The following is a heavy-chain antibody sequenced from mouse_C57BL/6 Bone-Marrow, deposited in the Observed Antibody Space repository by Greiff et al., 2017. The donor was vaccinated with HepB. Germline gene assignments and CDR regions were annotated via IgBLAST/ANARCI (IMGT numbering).Heavy chain of an antibody. D-gene: IGHD1-1*01. J-gene: IGHJ2*01. V-gene: IGHV14-4*01. CDR2: IDPENGDT. CDR3: ASIYYGSSY. Sequence: EVKLQESGAELVRPGASVKLSCTASGFNIKDDYMHWVKQRPEQGLEWIGWIDPENGDTEYASKFQGKATITADTSSNTAYLQLSSLTSEDTAVYYCASIYYGSSYWGQGTTLTVSS. CDR1: GFNIKDDY.